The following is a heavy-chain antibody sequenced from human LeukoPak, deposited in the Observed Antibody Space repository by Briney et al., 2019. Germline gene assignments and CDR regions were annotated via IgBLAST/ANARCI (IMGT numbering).Heavy chain of an antibody. J-gene: IGHJ4*02. CDR1: GLTFTNYV. V-gene: IGHV3-23*01. Sequence: GGPLRLPCAACGLTFTNYVINWIRQAPGKGVEWVSQVSSSGSKFHAHSLKGRFSTSRDKSKSSLYLQMNDLSDEDTAIYYCAKDQEDSSPTFFDYWGQGTLVTVSS. CDR2: VSSSGSK. CDR3: AKDQEDSSPTFFDY. D-gene: IGHD6-13*01.